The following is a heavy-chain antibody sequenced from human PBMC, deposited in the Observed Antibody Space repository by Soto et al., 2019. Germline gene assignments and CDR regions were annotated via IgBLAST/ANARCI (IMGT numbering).Heavy chain of an antibody. D-gene: IGHD5-12*01. V-gene: IGHV4-59*08. CDR3: VSRLGYGYAMDV. J-gene: IGHJ6*02. Sequence: SETLSLTCTVSGGSISGFYWSWIRQPPGKGLEWIGYIYYSGSTNYNPSLESRVTISVDTSRNQFSLRLNSVTAADTAVYYCVSRLGYGYAMDVWGQGTTVTVSS. CDR1: GGSISGFY. CDR2: IYYSGST.